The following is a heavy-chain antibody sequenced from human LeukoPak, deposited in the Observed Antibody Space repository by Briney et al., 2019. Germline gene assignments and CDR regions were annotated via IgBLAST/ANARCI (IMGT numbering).Heavy chain of an antibody. CDR3: ARQHVSYCSTTNCSAGFVDS. Sequence: SETLSLTCTVSGGSISSSSYYWGWIRQPPGKGLEWIGSIYYSGSTYYNPSLKSRVTISVDTSKNQFSLKLSSVTAADTAVYYCARQHVSYCSTTNCSAGFVDSWGQGTLVTVSS. J-gene: IGHJ4*02. D-gene: IGHD2-2*01. CDR1: GGSISSSSYY. CDR2: IYYSGST. V-gene: IGHV4-39*01.